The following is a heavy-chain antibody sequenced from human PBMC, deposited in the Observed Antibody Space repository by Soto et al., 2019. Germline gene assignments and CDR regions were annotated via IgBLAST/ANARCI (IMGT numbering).Heavy chain of an antibody. CDR1: GGSISSGGYS. V-gene: IGHV4-30-2*01. D-gene: IGHD6-13*01. CDR3: ARGQSSWYRSRFDY. CDR2: IYHSGST. Sequence: SETLSLTCAVSGGSISSGGYSWSWIRQPPGKGLEWIGYIYHSGSTYYNPSLKSRVTISVDRSKNQFSLKLSSETAADTAVYYCARGQSSWYRSRFDYWGQGTLVTVSS. J-gene: IGHJ4*02.